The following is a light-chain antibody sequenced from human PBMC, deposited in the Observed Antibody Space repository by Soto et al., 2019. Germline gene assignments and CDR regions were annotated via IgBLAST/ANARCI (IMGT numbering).Light chain of an antibody. J-gene: IGKJ5*01. V-gene: IGKV3-15*01. CDR3: QQYSNWLMA. Sequence: EIVMTHSPATLSVSPCERAALSFSASQSVSSNLAWYQQERGQAPRLLIYGASTRAAGIGGRFSGSGAGTEFSLAISSLRSEDFAVYYCQQYSNWLMAVGQGTRLEIK. CDR1: QSVSSN. CDR2: GAS.